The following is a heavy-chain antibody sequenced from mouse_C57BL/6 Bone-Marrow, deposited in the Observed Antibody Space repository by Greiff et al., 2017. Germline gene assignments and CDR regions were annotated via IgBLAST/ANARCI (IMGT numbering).Heavy chain of an antibody. CDR1: GFTFSSYA. V-gene: IGHV5-4*01. J-gene: IGHJ3*01. D-gene: IGHD2-5*01. Sequence: EVKLVESGGGLVKPGGSLKLSCAASGFTFSSYAMSWVRQTPEKRLEWVATISDGGSYTYYPDNVKGRFTISRDNTKNNLYLQMSHLQSEDTAMYYCARDSYSNYVPWFAYWGQGTLVTVSA. CDR2: ISDGGSYT. CDR3: ARDSYSNYVPWFAY.